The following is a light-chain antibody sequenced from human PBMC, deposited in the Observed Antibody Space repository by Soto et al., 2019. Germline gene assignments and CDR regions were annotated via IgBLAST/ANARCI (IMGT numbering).Light chain of an antibody. J-gene: IGKJ5*01. Sequence: DIQLTQAPSFLYASEGDTVTITFRASQDIRSYLAWYQQKAGRAPKLLIYAASTLQSEVPSRFSGSGSGTEFTLTISSLQPEDFATYYCQQLNSFPITFGQGTRLETK. V-gene: IGKV1-9*01. CDR2: AAS. CDR3: QQLNSFPIT. CDR1: QDIRSY.